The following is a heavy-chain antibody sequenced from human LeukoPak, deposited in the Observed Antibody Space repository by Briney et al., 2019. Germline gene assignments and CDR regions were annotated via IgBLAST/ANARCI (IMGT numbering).Heavy chain of an antibody. J-gene: IGHJ4*02. D-gene: IGHD5-18*01. CDR2: INHSGST. CDR1: DVSISSHY. V-gene: IGHV4-34*01. Sequence: SETLSLTCTVSDVSISSHYWSWIRQPPGKGLEWIGEINHSGSTNYNPSLKSRVTISVDTSKNQFSLKLSSVTAADTAVYYCAAGGYSYALWYWGQGTLVTVSS. CDR3: AAGGYSYALWY.